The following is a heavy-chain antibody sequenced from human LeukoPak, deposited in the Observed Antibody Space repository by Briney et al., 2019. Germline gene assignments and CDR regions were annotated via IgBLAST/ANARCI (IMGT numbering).Heavy chain of an antibody. CDR1: GVTLSSYW. CDR3: ARAIPGYYDMDV. D-gene: IGHD2-21*01. Sequence: GGSLRLSCAASGVTLSSYWMNWVRQAPGKGLVWVSRINSDGRSTKYAASVKGRFTISRDNAKNTLYLQMNSLRAEDTAVYYCARAIPGYYDMDVWGQGTTVTVSS. J-gene: IGHJ6*02. V-gene: IGHV3-74*03. CDR2: INSDGRST.